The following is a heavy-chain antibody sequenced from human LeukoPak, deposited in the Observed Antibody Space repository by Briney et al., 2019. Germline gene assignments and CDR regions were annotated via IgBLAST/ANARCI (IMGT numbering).Heavy chain of an antibody. V-gene: IGHV3-23*01. D-gene: IGHD3-16*01. CDR2: ISGSGGGR. Sequence: PGGSLRLSCAASGFTFSSYAMSWVRQAPGKGREWVSGISGSGGGRYYADSVKGRFTISRDNSKNTLYLQMNNLRAEDTAVYYCAKGVDASGIYYYFYMDVWGKGTTVTVSS. CDR3: AKGVDASGIYYYFYMDV. J-gene: IGHJ6*03. CDR1: GFTFSSYA.